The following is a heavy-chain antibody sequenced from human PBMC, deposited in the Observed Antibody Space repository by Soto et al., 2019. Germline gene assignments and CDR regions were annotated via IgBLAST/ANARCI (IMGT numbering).Heavy chain of an antibody. J-gene: IGHJ4*02. CDR2: ISGSGGST. D-gene: IGHD4-17*01. CDR3: AKSYGAVRYYFDY. Sequence: PGGSVRLSCAASGFTFSSYAMSWVRQAPGKGLEWVSAISGSGGSTYYADSVKGRFTISRDNPKNTLYLQMNSLRAEDTAVYYCAKSYGAVRYYFDYWGQGTLVTVSS. V-gene: IGHV3-23*01. CDR1: GFTFSSYA.